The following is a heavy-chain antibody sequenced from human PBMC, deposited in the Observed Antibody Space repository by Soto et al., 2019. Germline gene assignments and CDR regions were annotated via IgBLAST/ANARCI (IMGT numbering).Heavy chain of an antibody. V-gene: IGHV4-30-4*01. Sequence: SETLSLTCTVSGGSISSGDYYWSWIRQPPGKGLEWIGYIYYSGSTYYNPSLKSRVTISVDTSKNQFSLKLSSVTAADTAVYYCARTTSIVVVPAAIDYWGQGTLVTVSS. D-gene: IGHD2-2*01. CDR1: GGSISSGDYY. CDR2: IYYSGST. J-gene: IGHJ4*02. CDR3: ARTTSIVVVPAAIDY.